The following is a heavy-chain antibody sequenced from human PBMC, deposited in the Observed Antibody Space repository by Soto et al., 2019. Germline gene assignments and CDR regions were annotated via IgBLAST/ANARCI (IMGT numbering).Heavy chain of an antibody. Sequence: PGGSLRLSCAASGFTFSSYGMHWVRQAPGKGLEWVAVIWYDGSNKYYADSVKGRFTISRDNSKNTLYLQMNSLRAEDTAVYYYGSGSNNWFDPWGQGTLVTVSS. CDR1: GFTFSSYG. CDR3: GSGSNNWFDP. CDR2: IWYDGSNK. V-gene: IGHV3-33*01. J-gene: IGHJ5*02. D-gene: IGHD3-10*01.